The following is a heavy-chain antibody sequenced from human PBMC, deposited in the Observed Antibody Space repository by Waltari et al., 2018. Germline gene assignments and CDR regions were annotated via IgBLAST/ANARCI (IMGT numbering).Heavy chain of an antibody. CDR3: ARVRYDFWDAFDI. D-gene: IGHD3-3*01. V-gene: IGHV1-3*01. J-gene: IGHJ3*02. CDR2: INAGNGNT. Sequence: EWMGWINAGNGNTKYSQKFQGRVTITRDTSASTAYMELSSLRSEDTAVYYCARVRYDFWDAFDIWGQGTMVTVSS.